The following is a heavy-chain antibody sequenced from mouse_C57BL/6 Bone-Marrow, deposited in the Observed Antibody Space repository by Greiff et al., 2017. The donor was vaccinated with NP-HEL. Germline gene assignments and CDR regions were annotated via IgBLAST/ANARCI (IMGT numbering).Heavy chain of an antibody. Sequence: VQLQQPGAELVKPGASVKMSCKASGYTFTSYWITWVKQRPGQGLEWLGDIYPGSGSTNSNEKLKSKATLTVDTSSSTAYWQLSSLTSEDSAVYYCARLHYYGSRTGFAYWGQGTLVTVSA. D-gene: IGHD1-1*01. CDR3: ARLHYYGSRTGFAY. J-gene: IGHJ3*01. V-gene: IGHV1-55*01. CDR1: GYTFTSYW. CDR2: IYPGSGST.